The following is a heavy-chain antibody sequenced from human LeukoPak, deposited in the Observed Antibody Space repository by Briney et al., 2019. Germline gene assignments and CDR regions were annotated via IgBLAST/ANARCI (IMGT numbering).Heavy chain of an antibody. D-gene: IGHD3-10*01. CDR2: IRYDGINK. CDR1: GFTFSTHG. Sequence: GGSLRLSCASSGFTFSTHGMHWVRQAPGKGLEWVAFIRYDGINKYYADSVKGRFTISRDSFKNTLYLQMNSLRPEDTAVYYCAKEGDYYGSGSYRDGFDIWGQGTRATVSS. CDR3: AKEGDYYGSGSYRDGFDI. V-gene: IGHV3-30*02. J-gene: IGHJ3*02.